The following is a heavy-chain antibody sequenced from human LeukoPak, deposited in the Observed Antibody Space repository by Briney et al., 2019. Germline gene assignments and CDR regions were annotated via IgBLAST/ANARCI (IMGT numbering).Heavy chain of an antibody. CDR2: ISTSTGDT. CDR3: ARDQLSRGVWFDP. J-gene: IGHJ5*02. D-gene: IGHD1-1*01. CDR1: GGTFSSYA. Sequence: ASVKVSCKASGGTFSSYAISWVRQAPGQGPEWMGWISTSTGDTKYTQKFQGRVTLTTDTSTSTAYMELSSLRSDDTAVYYCARDQLSRGVWFDPWGQGTLVTVSS. V-gene: IGHV1-18*01.